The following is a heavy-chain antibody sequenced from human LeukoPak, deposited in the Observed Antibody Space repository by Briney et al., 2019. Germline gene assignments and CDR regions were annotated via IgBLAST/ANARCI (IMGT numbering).Heavy chain of an antibody. J-gene: IGHJ3*02. D-gene: IGHD3-10*01. CDR1: GGSISSSY. CDR2: IYYTGTT. CDR3: ARDGTMVREDAFDI. Sequence: PSETLSLTCTVSGGSISSSYWSWIRQPPGKGLEWIGYIYYTGTTNYNPSLKSRVTISVDTSKNQFSLKLSSVTAADTAVYYCARDGTMVREDAFDIWGQGTMVTVSS. V-gene: IGHV4-59*12.